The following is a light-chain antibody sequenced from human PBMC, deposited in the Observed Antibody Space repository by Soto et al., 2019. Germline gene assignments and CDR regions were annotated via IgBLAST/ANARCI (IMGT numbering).Light chain of an antibody. CDR3: QQGYTSSIT. J-gene: IGKJ5*01. CDR2: AAS. CDR1: QSIGKH. Sequence: DIQMTQSPSSLSASVGDRVTITCRASQSIGKHLNWYQQKPGKAPKFLIYAASNLQSWVLSKFSGSRSGTDFTLTFNSLQPEDFATYYCQQGYTSSITFGQGTRLEIK. V-gene: IGKV1-39*01.